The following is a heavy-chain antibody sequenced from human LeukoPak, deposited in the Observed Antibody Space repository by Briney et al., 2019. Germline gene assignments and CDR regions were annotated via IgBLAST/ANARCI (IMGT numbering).Heavy chain of an antibody. Sequence: ASVKVSCKASGYTFTSYYMHWVRQAPGQGLEWMGIINPSGGSTSYAQKFQGRVTMTRDTSTSTVYMELSSLRSEDTAVYYCARDIVVVPAAIRAFDIWGQGTIVTVSS. V-gene: IGHV1-46*01. J-gene: IGHJ3*02. CDR2: INPSGGST. CDR1: GYTFTSYY. D-gene: IGHD2-2*01. CDR3: ARDIVVVPAAIRAFDI.